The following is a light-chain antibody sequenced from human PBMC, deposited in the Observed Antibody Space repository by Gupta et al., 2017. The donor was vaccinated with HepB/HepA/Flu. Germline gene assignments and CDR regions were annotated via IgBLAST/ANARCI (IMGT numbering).Light chain of an antibody. J-gene: IGLJ2*01. CDR3: QTWGTGSVV. V-gene: IGLV4-69*01. CDR2: LNSDGSH. Sequence: QLVLTQSPSASASLGASVKLTCTLSSGHSSYAIAWHQQQPEKSPRYLMKLNSDGSHSKGDGIPDRFSGSSSGAERCLTISSLQSEDEADYYCQTWGTGSVVFGGGTKLTVL. CDR1: SGHSSYA.